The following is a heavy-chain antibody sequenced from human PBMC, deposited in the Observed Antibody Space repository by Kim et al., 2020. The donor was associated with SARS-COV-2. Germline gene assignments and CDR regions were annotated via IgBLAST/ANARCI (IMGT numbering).Heavy chain of an antibody. D-gene: IGHD6-19*01. CDR3: ARVEEQWLATYYYYGMDV. CDR2: TYYRSKWYN. V-gene: IGHV6-1*01. CDR1: GDRVSSNSAA. J-gene: IGHJ6*02. Sequence: SQTLSLTCAISGDRVSSNSAAWNWIRQSPSRGLEWLGRTYYRSKWYNDYAVSVKSRITINPDTSKNQFSLQLNSVTPEDTAVYYCARVEEQWLATYYYYGMDVWGQGTTVTVSS.